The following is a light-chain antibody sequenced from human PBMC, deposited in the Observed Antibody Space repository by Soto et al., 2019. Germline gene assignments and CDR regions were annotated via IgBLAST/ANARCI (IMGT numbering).Light chain of an antibody. J-gene: IGKJ1*01. Sequence: DIQMTHSPSSLSASLVYRFTITCLASQNIGKYVNWFQQKPGEAPKLLVYGASNTLSAVPSRFSASGSGTDFTLTINSLQLDDSGTYYCQQSRNTPRTFGHGTKVDIK. CDR3: QQSRNTPRT. CDR1: QNIGKY. V-gene: IGKV1-39*01. CDR2: GAS.